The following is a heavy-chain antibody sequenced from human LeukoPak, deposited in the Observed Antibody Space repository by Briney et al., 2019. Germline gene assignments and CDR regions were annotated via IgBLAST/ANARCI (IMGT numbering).Heavy chain of an antibody. CDR1: GFNLSSQN. Sequence: GGSLRLSCAASGFNLSSQNMHWVRQAPGRGLEWVAVMSADGSTKYYADSVKGRFTISRDNSRNTLYLQMNSLRVEDTAVYSCARDLPFYDNSVYDTAWGQGTLVTVSS. V-gene: IGHV3-30-3*01. CDR2: MSADGSTK. D-gene: IGHD3-22*01. J-gene: IGHJ4*02. CDR3: ARDLPFYDNSVYDTA.